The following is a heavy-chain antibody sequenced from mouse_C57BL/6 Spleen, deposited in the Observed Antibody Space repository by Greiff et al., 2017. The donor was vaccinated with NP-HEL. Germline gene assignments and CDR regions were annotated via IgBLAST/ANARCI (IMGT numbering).Heavy chain of an antibody. J-gene: IGHJ3*01. CDR3: AMDGSSLAWFAY. CDR1: GYTFTSYW. D-gene: IGHD1-1*01. Sequence: QVQLQQPGAELVKPGASVKVSCKASGYTFTSYWMHWVKQRPGQGLEWLGRIHPSDSDTNYNQKFKGKATLTVDKSSSTAYMQLSSLKSEDSAVLYCAMDGSSLAWFAYWGQGTLVTVSA. CDR2: IHPSDSDT. V-gene: IGHV1-74*01.